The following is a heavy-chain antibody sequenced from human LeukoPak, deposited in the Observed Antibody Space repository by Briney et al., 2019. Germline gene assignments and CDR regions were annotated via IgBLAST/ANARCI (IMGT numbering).Heavy chain of an antibody. CDR2: ISSSGSTI. Sequence: GGSLRLSCAASGFTFSDYYMSWIRQAPGKGLEWVSYISSSGSTIYYADSVKGRFTISRDSAKNSLYLQMNSLRAEDTAVYYCARAPRYYYDSSGYYPLDYWGQGTLVTVSS. V-gene: IGHV3-11*01. D-gene: IGHD3-22*01. J-gene: IGHJ4*02. CDR1: GFTFSDYY. CDR3: ARAPRYYYDSSGYYPLDY.